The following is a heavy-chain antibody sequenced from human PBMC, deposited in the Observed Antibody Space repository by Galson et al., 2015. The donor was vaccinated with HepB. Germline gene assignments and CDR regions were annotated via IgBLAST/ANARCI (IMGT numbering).Heavy chain of an antibody. CDR1: RFNFSNYV. CDR2: VSGNGRST. Sequence: SLRLACAASRFNFSNYVMSWVRQAPGKGLEWVSVVSGNGRSTYYADSVKCRFTISRDNSKNTLYLQMKSLRAEDTAVYFCAKDRAPYNWNDGSYAFDIWGQGTLVTVSS. J-gene: IGHJ3*02. CDR3: AKDRAPYNWNDGSYAFDI. D-gene: IGHD1-1*01. V-gene: IGHV3-23*01.